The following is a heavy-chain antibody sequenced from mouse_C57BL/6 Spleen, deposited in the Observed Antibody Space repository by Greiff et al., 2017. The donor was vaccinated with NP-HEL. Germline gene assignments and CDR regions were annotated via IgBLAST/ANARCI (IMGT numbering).Heavy chain of an antibody. V-gene: IGHV1-64*01. CDR1: GYTFTSYW. Sequence: QVQLQQPGAELVKPGASVKLSCKASGYTFTSYWMHWVKQRPGQGLEWIGMIHPNSGSTNYNEKFKSKATLTVDKSSSTAYMQLSSLTSGDSAVYYCARSGAWFAYWGQGTLVTVSA. CDR2: IHPNSGST. CDR3: ARSGAWFAY. D-gene: IGHD3-1*01. J-gene: IGHJ3*01.